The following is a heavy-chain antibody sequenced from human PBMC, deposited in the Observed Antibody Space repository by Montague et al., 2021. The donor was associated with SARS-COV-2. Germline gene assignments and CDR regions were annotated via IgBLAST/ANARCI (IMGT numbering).Heavy chain of an antibody. D-gene: IGHD3-22*01. V-gene: IGHV4-34*01. CDR3: ARGAPTSTKIVVVFTGAGWYFDL. CDR1: SGPISDYY. J-gene: IGHJ2*01. Sequence: SETLSLTCTVSSGPISDYYWTWIRQPPGKGLEWIGEINHSGSINYNSSLKSRVSISVDTSKNQFSLKLTSVTAADTAVYYCARGAPTSTKIVVVFTGAGWYFDLWGRDTMVTVSS. CDR2: INHSGSI.